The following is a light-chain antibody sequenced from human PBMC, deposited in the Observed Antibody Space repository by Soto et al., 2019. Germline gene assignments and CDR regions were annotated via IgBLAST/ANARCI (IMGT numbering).Light chain of an antibody. Sequence: QSALTQPPSASGSPGQSVTISCTGTSSDVGGYNSVSWYQQHPGKAPKLMIYDVIKRPSGVPDRFSGSKSGNTASLTVSGLQAEDEADYFCSSYADSNNLVFGGGTKLTVL. CDR3: SSYADSNNLV. CDR2: DVI. J-gene: IGLJ2*01. CDR1: SSDVGGYNS. V-gene: IGLV2-8*01.